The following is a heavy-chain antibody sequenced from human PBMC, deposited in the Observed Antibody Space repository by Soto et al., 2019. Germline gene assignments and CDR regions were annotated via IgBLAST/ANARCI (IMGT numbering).Heavy chain of an antibody. Sequence: GGSLRLSCAASGFTFSSYWMSWVRQAPGKGLEWVANIKQDGSEKYYVDSVKGRFTISRDNAKNSLYLQMNSLRAEDTAVYYCASTRITMIVVVTGVDYWGQGTLVTSPQ. D-gene: IGHD3-22*01. CDR2: IKQDGSEK. CDR1: GFTFSSYW. J-gene: IGHJ4*02. CDR3: ASTRITMIVVVTGVDY. V-gene: IGHV3-7*03.